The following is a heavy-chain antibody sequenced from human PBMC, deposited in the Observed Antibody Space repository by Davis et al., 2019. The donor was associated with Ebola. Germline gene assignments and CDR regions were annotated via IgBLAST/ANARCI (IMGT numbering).Heavy chain of an antibody. D-gene: IGHD2-15*01. CDR3: AKDRGGYCTGVSCFIDY. V-gene: IGHV3-23*01. CDR2: ISGSGGST. Sequence: GESLKISCAACGFTFSSYWMTWVRQAPGKGLEWVSAISGSGGSTYYADSVKGRFTISRDNSKNTLYLQMNSLRADDTAVYYCAKDRGGYCTGVSCFIDYWGQGTLVTVSS. J-gene: IGHJ4*02. CDR1: GFTFSSYW.